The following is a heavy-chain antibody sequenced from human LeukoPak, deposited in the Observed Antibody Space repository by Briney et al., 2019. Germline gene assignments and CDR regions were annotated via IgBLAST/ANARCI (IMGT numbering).Heavy chain of an antibody. CDR3: ARDLVGATVGVDY. V-gene: IGHV1-46*01. J-gene: IGHJ4*02. CDR2: INPSGGST. Sequence: ASVKVSCKASGYTFTSCYMHWVRQAPGQGLEWMGIINPSGGSTSYAQKFQGRVTMTRDMSTSTVYMELSSLRSEDTAVYYCARDLVGATVGVDYWGQGTLVTVSS. D-gene: IGHD1-26*01. CDR1: GYTFTSCY.